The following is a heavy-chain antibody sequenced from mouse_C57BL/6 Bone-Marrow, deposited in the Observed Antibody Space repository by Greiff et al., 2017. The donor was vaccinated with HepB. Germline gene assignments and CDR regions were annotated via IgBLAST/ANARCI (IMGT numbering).Heavy chain of an antibody. CDR3: VRQQGYGSSYWFAY. J-gene: IGHJ3*01. CDR2: IRSKSNNYAT. Sequence: GGGLVQPKGSLKLSCAASGFRFNTYAMNWVRQAPGKGLEWVARIRSKSNNYATYYADSVKDRFTISRDDSESMLYLQMNNLKTEDTAMYYCVRQQGYGSSYWFAYWGQGTLVTVSA. D-gene: IGHD1-1*01. V-gene: IGHV10-1*01. CDR1: GFRFNTYA.